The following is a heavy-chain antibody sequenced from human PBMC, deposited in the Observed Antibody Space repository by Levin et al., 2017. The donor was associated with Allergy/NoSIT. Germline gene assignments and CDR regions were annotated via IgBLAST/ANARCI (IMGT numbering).Heavy chain of an antibody. V-gene: IGHV1-8*01. Sequence: PLASVKVSCKTSGYSFTSLDINWVRQAAGQGLEWMGWMNPKSGKRGYAQKFQGRVTMTGNAAISTAYMELNSLRSEDTAVYYCARVWGSVDYWGQGTLVTVSS. CDR1: GYSFTSLD. CDR2: MNPKSGKR. CDR3: ARVWGSVDY. J-gene: IGHJ4*02. D-gene: IGHD3-16*01.